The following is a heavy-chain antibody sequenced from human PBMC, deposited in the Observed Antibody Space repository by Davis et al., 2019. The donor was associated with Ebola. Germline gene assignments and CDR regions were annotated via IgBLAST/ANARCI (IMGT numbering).Heavy chain of an antibody. CDR2: IYSGGST. Sequence: GGSLRLSCAASGFTVSSNYMSWVRQAPGKGLEWVSVIYSGGSTYYADSVKGRFTISRDNAKNSLYLQMNSLRVEDTAVYYCARGRAYCGGDCYSDFGYWGQGTLVTVSS. V-gene: IGHV3-66*01. CDR1: GFTVSSNY. CDR3: ARGRAYCGGDCYSDFGY. D-gene: IGHD2-21*02. J-gene: IGHJ4*02.